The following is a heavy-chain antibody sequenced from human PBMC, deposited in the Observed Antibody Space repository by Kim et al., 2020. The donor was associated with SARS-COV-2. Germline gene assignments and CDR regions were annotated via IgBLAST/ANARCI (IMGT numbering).Heavy chain of an antibody. V-gene: IGHV5-51*01. J-gene: IGHJ4*02. Sequence: RYRPSFQGLVTISADKSISTAYLQWSSLKASDTAMYYCASSYSSSSNFDYWGQGTLVTVSS. D-gene: IGHD6-6*01. CDR3: ASSYSSSSNFDY.